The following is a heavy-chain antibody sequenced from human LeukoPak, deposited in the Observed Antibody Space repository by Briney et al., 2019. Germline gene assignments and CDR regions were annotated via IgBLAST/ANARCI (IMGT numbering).Heavy chain of an antibody. J-gene: IGHJ4*02. CDR1: GYTFTGCY. V-gene: IGHV1-2*02. CDR3: ARAKLDYGDYGYYFDY. Sequence: GASVKVSCKASGYTFTGCYMHWVRQAPGQGLEWMGWINPNSGGTNYAQKFQGRVTMTRDTSISTAYMELSSLRSEDTAVYYCARAKLDYGDYGYYFDYWGQGTLVTVSS. CDR2: INPNSGGT. D-gene: IGHD4-17*01.